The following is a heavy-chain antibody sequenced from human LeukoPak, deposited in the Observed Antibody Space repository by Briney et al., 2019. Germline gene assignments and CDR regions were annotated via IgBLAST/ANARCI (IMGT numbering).Heavy chain of an antibody. J-gene: IGHJ4*02. Sequence: GGSLRLSCAASGFTFSSYAMSWVSQAPGEGLEWVSAISGSGGSTYYADSVEGRFTISRDNSKNTLYLQMNSLRAEDTAVYYCAKDGMHDYSKIFYWGQGTLVTVSS. CDR3: AKDGMHDYSKIFY. CDR2: ISGSGGST. V-gene: IGHV3-23*01. D-gene: IGHD4-11*01. CDR1: GFTFSSYA.